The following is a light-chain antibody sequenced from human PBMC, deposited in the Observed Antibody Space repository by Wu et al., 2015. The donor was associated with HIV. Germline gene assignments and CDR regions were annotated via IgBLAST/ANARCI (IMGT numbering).Light chain of an antibody. J-gene: IGKJ1*01. CDR2: GAS. CDR3: QLSNNRPWT. Sequence: EIVMTQSPATLSVSPGERATLSCRASQSIGRNLAWYQQKPGQAPRLLIYGASIRATGIPATFIGSGSGTEFTLTISSLQSEDFAVYYCQLSNNRPWTFGQGTKVEIK. V-gene: IGKV3-15*01. CDR1: QSIGRN.